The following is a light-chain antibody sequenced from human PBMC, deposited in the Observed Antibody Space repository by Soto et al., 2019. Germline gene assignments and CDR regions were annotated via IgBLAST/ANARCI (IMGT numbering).Light chain of an antibody. CDR3: SSYTSSSTLYV. Sequence: QSVLTQPPSASGSPGQSVTISCTGTSSDIGVYNYASWYQQHPGKAPKLMIYEVSKRPSGVPDRFSGSKSGNTASLTVSGLQAEDEADYYCSSYTSSSTLYVFRTGTKVTVL. CDR1: SSDIGVYNY. V-gene: IGLV2-8*01. CDR2: EVS. J-gene: IGLJ1*01.